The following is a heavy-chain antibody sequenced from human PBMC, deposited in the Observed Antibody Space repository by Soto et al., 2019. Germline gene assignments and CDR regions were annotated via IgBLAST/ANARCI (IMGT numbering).Heavy chain of an antibody. CDR3: ARGRTVRDHDDFDL. V-gene: IGHV3-30-3*01. D-gene: IGHD1-1*01. Sequence: QVQLVESGGGVVQPGRSLRLSCAASGFTFSSYSMHWVRQAPGKGLECVAAMSYDGNSKYFADSVKGRFTISRDNSTNTLSMPMNSLGAEDSVVYYCARGRTVRDHDDFDLWGQGNLVPVSS. CDR2: MSYDGNSK. J-gene: IGHJ4*02. CDR1: GFTFSSYS.